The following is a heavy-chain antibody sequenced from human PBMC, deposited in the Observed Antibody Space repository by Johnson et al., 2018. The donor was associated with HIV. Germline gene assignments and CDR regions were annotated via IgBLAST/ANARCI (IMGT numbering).Heavy chain of an antibody. V-gene: IGHV3-13*01. CDR1: GFTFSSYD. D-gene: IGHD2-15*01. Sequence: QLVESGGGLKQPGGSLRLSCAASGFTFSSYDMHWVRQATGKGLEWVSTIGTAGDTYYPGSVKGRFTVSREDAKNSLYLQMNSLRAGDTALYYCARAVCRGGRCYSHDAFDIWGQGTMVTVSS. J-gene: IGHJ3*02. CDR2: IGTAGDT. CDR3: ARAVCRGGRCYSHDAFDI.